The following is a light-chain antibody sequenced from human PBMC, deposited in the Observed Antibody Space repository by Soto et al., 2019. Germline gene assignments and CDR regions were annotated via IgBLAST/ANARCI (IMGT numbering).Light chain of an antibody. J-gene: IGKJ1*01. CDR3: QQCGSSPWT. Sequence: EIVLTQSPGTLSLSPGERATLSCRASQSVSSSYLGWYQQTPGQAPRLLIYGASSRATGIPDRFSGSGAGTDFTLTISRLEPEDFAVYYCQQCGSSPWTFGQGTKVDIK. CDR1: QSVSSSY. V-gene: IGKV3-20*01. CDR2: GAS.